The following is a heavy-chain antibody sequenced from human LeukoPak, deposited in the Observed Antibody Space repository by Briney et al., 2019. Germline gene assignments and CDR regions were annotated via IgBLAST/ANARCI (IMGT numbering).Heavy chain of an antibody. CDR1: GFTFSSYE. CDR3: ARVGRLDIVVVPAARSGAFDI. CDR2: ISSSGSTI. D-gene: IGHD2-2*01. J-gene: IGHJ3*02. V-gene: IGHV3-48*03. Sequence: GGSLRLSCAAFGFTFSSYEMNWVRQAPGKGLEWVSYISSSGSTIYYADSVKGRFTISRDNAKNSLYLQMNSLRAEDTAVYYCARVGRLDIVVVPAARSGAFDIWGQGTMVTVSS.